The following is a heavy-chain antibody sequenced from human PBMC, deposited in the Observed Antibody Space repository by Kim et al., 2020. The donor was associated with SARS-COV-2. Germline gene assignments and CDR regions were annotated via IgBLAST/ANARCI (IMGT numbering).Heavy chain of an antibody. CDR3: ANWNYVDH. J-gene: IGHJ4*02. Sequence: GGSLRLSCAVSGVTSYNYAMSWVRQAPGKGLEWVSVITGSGGSTYYADSVKGRLTISRDNSRNTLYLQLNSLRAEDTAVYYCANWNYVDHWGQGTLVTVPS. V-gene: IGHV3-23*01. CDR1: GVTSYNYA. CDR2: ITGSGGST. D-gene: IGHD1-1*01.